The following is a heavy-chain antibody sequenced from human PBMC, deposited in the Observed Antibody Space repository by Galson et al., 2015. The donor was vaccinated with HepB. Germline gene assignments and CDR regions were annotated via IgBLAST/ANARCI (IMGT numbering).Heavy chain of an antibody. CDR1: GYTFTSYG. Sequence: SVKVSCKASGYTFTSYGISWVRQAPGQGLEWMGWISAYNGNTNYAQKLQRRVTMTTDTSTSTAYMELRSLRSDDTAVYYCARSPSELRYFDWLRRGFVHWGQGTLVTVSS. J-gene: IGHJ4*02. CDR2: ISAYNGNT. CDR3: ARSPSELRYFDWLRRGFVH. D-gene: IGHD3-9*01. V-gene: IGHV1-18*01.